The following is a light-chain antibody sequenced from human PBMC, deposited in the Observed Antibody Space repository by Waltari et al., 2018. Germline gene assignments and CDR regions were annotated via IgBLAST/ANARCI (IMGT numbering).Light chain of an antibody. CDR1: SGHSSNV. CDR3: QTGGHGTWV. J-gene: IGLJ3*02. CDR2: VNSDGSH. Sequence: QLALTQSPSDSASLGASVKLTCTLNSGHSSNVVAWLQQQPEKGPRYLMKVNSDGSHRKGDDIPCRFSGSGSGAERYLTISSLPSEDEADYYCQTGGHGTWVFGGGTKLTVL. V-gene: IGLV4-69*02.